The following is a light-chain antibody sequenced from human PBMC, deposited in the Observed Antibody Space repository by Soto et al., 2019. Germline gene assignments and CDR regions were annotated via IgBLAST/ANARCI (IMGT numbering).Light chain of an antibody. Sequence: EIVLTQSPGTLSLSPGERATLSCRASQSVSSSYLAWCQQKLGQAPRLLIYGDSRRATGIPDRFSGSGSGTDFTLTISRLEHEDFAVYYCQQHKTFGQGTKVDIK. CDR2: GDS. CDR1: QSVSSSY. J-gene: IGKJ1*01. V-gene: IGKV3-20*01. CDR3: QQHKT.